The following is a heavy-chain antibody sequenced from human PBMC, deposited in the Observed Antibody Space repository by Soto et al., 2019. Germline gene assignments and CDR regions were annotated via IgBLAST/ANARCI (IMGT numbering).Heavy chain of an antibody. J-gene: IGHJ5*02. CDR2: IRSKAYGGTT. D-gene: IGHD3-16*01. CDR3: TRENSSVWGWFDP. V-gene: IGHV3-49*04. Sequence: PGGYLRLCCTASGFSCGDYAMSWVRQAPGKGLEWVGFIRSKAYGGTTEYAASVKGRFTISRDDSKSIAYLQMNSLKTEDTAVYYCTRENSSVWGWFDPWGKGT. CDR1: GFSCGDYA.